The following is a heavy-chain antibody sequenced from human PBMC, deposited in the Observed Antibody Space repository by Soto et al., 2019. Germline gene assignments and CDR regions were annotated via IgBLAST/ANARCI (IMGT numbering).Heavy chain of an antibody. CDR2: ISGSGGST. CDR3: AKDASRYYDFWSGYFPRYYFDY. V-gene: IGHV3-23*01. CDR1: GFTFSSYA. D-gene: IGHD3-3*01. J-gene: IGHJ4*02. Sequence: EVQLLESGGGLVQPGGSLRLSCAASGFTFSSYAMSWVRQAPGKGLEWVSAISGSGGSTYYADSVKGRFTISRDNSKNTLYLQMSSLGAEDTAVYYCAKDASRYYDFWSGYFPRYYFDYWGQGTLVTVSS.